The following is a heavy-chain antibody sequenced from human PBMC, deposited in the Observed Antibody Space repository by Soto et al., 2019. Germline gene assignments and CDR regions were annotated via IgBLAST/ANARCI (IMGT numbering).Heavy chain of an antibody. CDR2: MNPNSGNT. J-gene: IGHJ5*02. V-gene: IGHV1-8*01. D-gene: IGHD3-10*01. CDR3: ARVGTMVRGVIGWWFDP. CDR1: GYTFTSYD. Sequence: GASVKVSCKASGYTFTSYDINWLRQATAQGLEWMGWMNPNSGNTGYAQKFQGRVTMTRNTSISTGYMEQSSLRSEDTAVYYCARVGTMVRGVIGWWFDPRGQGTLVTVSS.